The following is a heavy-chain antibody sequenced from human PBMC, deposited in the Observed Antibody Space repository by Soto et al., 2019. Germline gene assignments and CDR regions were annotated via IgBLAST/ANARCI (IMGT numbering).Heavy chain of an antibody. CDR2: IIPIFGTA. D-gene: IGHD5-18*01. Sequence: SVKVSCKASGGTFSSYAISWVRQAPGQGLEWMGGIIPIFGTANYAQKFQGRVTITADESTSTAYMELSSLRSEDTAVYYCARDHDTAMVTSYYYYGMDVWGQGTTVTAP. J-gene: IGHJ6*02. CDR3: ARDHDTAMVTSYYYYGMDV. CDR1: GGTFSSYA. V-gene: IGHV1-69*13.